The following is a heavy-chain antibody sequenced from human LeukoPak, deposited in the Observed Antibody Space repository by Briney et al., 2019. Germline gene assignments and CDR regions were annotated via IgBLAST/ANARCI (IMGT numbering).Heavy chain of an antibody. V-gene: IGHV5-51*01. CDR3: ARHGSAYYDILTGFDY. CDR2: IYPGDSDT. D-gene: IGHD3-9*01. J-gene: IGHJ4*02. Sequence: GESLKISCKGSGYSFTSYWIGWVRQMPGKGLEWMGIIYPGDSDTRYSPSFQGQVTISADKSISTAYLQWSSLKASDTAMYYCARHGSAYYDILTGFDYWGQGTLVTVSS. CDR1: GYSFTSYW.